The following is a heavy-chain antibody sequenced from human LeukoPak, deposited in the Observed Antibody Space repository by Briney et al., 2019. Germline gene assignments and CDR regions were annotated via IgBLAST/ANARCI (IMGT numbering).Heavy chain of an antibody. V-gene: IGHV3-23*01. CDR3: TKWSGFGDD. CDR2: ISGSGDST. CDR1: GFTFSSYG. Sequence: PGGSLRLSCAASGFTFSSYGMTWVRQTPGKGLEWVSGISGSGDSTFYADSVKGRFTTSRDNSRNTLYLQMSSLRPEDTAVYYCTKWSGFGDDWGQGTLVTVS. D-gene: IGHD3-10*01. J-gene: IGHJ4*02.